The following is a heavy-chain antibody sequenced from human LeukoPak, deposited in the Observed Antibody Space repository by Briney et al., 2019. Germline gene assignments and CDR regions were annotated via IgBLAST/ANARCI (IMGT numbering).Heavy chain of an antibody. D-gene: IGHD3-22*01. CDR2: IYYSGST. CDR3: ARVPLGYYDSSGVDY. Sequence: SETLSLTCTVSGGSISSYYWSWIRQPPGKGLEWIGYIYYSGSTNYNPPLKSRVTISVDTSKNQFSLKLSSVTAADTAVYYCARVPLGYYDSSGVDYWGQGTLVTVSS. V-gene: IGHV4-59*01. J-gene: IGHJ4*02. CDR1: GGSISSYY.